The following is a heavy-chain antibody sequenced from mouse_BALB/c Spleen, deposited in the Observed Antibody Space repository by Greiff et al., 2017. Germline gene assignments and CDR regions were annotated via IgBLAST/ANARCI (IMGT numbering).Heavy chain of an antibody. V-gene: IGHV1-37*01. CDR3: GRGGYYGPLYAMDY. J-gene: IGHJ4*01. CDR2: INPYNGDT. CDR1: GYSFTGYF. D-gene: IGHD1-1*01. Sequence: EVQRVESGPELVKPGASVKISCKASGYSFTGYFMNWVKQSHGKSLEWIGRINPYNGDTFYNQKFKGKATLTVDKSSSTAHMELLSLTSEDSAVYYCGRGGYYGPLYAMDYWGQGTSVTVSS.